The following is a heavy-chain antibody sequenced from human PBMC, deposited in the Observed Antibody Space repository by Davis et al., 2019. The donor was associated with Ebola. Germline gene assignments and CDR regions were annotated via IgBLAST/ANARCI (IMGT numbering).Heavy chain of an antibody. CDR1: GFIFSSYV. V-gene: IGHV3-23*01. CDR2: ITSSGGST. J-gene: IGHJ6*04. Sequence: GGSLRLSCAASGFIFSSYVMTWARQAPGKGLEWVSAITSSGGSTYYADSVKGRFTISRDNAKNTLYLQMNSLTVEDTAVYYCAKGGSGWPSDYSYGMGVWGKGTTVTVSS. CDR3: AKGGSGWPSDYSYGMGV. D-gene: IGHD6-19*01.